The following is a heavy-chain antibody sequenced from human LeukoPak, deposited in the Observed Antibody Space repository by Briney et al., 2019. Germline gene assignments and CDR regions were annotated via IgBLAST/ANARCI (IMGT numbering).Heavy chain of an antibody. CDR2: ISGDGGST. D-gene: IGHD1-26*01. V-gene: IGHV3-43*02. CDR1: GFTFDDYA. Sequence: GGSLRLSCAASGFTFDDYAMHWVRQAPGKGLEWVSLISGDGGSTYYADSVKGRFTISRDNAKNSLYLQMNSLRDEDTAVYYCARGSGSYYGYWGQGSLVTVSS. J-gene: IGHJ4*02. CDR3: ARGSGSYYGY.